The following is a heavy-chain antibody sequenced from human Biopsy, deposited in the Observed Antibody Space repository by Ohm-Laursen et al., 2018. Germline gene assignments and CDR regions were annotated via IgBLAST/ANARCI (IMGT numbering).Heavy chain of an antibody. Sequence: SETLSLTCTVSGGSISDHYWSWLRQTPGKGLEWLGYIYYTGKTTYNPSLESRITISVDTSKNKFSLQLDSMTAADTAVYYCGRVWLWRGYGMDVWGQGTTVTVSS. D-gene: IGHD6-19*01. V-gene: IGHV4-59*11. CDR2: IYYTGKT. CDR1: GGSISDHY. J-gene: IGHJ6*02. CDR3: GRVWLWRGYGMDV.